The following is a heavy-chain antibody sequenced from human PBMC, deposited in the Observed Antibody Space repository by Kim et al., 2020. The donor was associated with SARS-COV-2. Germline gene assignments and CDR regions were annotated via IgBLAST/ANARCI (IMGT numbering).Heavy chain of an antibody. D-gene: IGHD1-26*01. J-gene: IGHJ3*02. CDR2: ISYDGSNK. Sequence: GGSLRLSCAASGFTFSSYAMHWVRQAPGKGLEWVAVISYDGSNKYYADSVKGRFTISRDNSKNTLYLQMNSLRAEDTAVYYCAREFYLITIVGATPGDAFDIWGQETMVTVSS. CDR3: AREFYLITIVGATPGDAFDI. CDR1: GFTFSSYA. V-gene: IGHV3-30*04.